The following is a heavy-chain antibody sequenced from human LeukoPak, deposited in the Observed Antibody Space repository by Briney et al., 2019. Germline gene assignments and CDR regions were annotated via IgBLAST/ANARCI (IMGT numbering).Heavy chain of an antibody. D-gene: IGHD3-16*01. Sequence: PSETLSLTCTVSGGSISSYYWSWIRQPPGKGLEWIGYIYYSGSTNYNPSLKSRVTISVDTSKNQFSLKLSSVTAADTAVYYCARDGDSLGGVIYFDYWGQGTLVTASS. CDR2: IYYSGST. CDR1: GGSISSYY. J-gene: IGHJ4*02. CDR3: ARDGDSLGGVIYFDY. V-gene: IGHV4-59*01.